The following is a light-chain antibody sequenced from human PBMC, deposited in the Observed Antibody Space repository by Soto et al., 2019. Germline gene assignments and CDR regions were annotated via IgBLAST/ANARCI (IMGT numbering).Light chain of an antibody. CDR1: QGIGTY. J-gene: IGKJ1*01. CDR3: QQYKTYWT. CDR2: ASS. V-gene: IGKV1-9*01. Sequence: QFTQSPSSPSASVGDRVNLPCRASQGIGTYLVWYQQKSGKAPTVLIYASSTLQTGVPSRFSGSGSGTDFSLTISSLQPDDFATYYCQQYKTYWTFGQGTKVDIK.